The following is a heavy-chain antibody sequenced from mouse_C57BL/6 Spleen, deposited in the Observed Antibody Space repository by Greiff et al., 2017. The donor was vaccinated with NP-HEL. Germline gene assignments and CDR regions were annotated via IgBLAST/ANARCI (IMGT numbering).Heavy chain of an antibody. CDR1: GFTFSDYG. CDR3: AKTGTVLCDY. Sequence: EVHLVESGGGLVKPGGSLKLSCAASGFTFSDYGMHWVRQAPETGLEWVAYISSGSSTIYYADTVKGRFTISRDNAKNTLFLQMTSLRSEDTAMYYCAKTGTVLCDYWGQGTTLTVSS. D-gene: IGHD4-1*01. V-gene: IGHV5-17*01. CDR2: ISSGSSTI. J-gene: IGHJ2*01.